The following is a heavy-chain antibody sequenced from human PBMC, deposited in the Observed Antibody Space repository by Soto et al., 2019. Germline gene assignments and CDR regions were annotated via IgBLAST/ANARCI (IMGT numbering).Heavy chain of an antibody. V-gene: IGHV4-30-4*01. J-gene: IGHJ5*02. CDR3: ARRGFWSGFT. CDR1: GDSINSGDFY. D-gene: IGHD3-3*01. Sequence: QVQLQESGPGLVKPSQTLSLTCTVSGDSINSGDFYWSWIRQPPGKGLQFIGYIYYSGSIHYDPSLNGRVTIPVDPSKNLSSLKVTSVTAADTAVYYCARRGFWSGFTWGQGTLVTVSS. CDR2: IYYSGSI.